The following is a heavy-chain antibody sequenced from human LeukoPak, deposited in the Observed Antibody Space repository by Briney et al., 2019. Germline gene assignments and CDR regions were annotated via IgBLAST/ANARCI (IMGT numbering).Heavy chain of an antibody. CDR2: ISGSGTNK. Sequence: GGSLRLSCAASGFAFNSYEMNWVRQAPGKGLEWVSYISGSGTNKYYADSVKGRFTISRDNSKSTLNLQTNSLRPKDTAVYYCGKDRSGSGSLDPWGQGTLVTVSS. CDR1: GFAFNSYE. J-gene: IGHJ5*02. CDR3: GKDRSGSGSLDP. V-gene: IGHV3-48*03. D-gene: IGHD1-26*01.